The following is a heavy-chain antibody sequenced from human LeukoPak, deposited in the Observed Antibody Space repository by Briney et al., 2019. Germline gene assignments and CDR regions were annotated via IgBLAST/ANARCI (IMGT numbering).Heavy chain of an antibody. CDR2: IYYSGRT. J-gene: IGHJ4*02. D-gene: IGHD6-13*01. CDR1: GVSISSTRYY. Sequence: PSETLSLTCTVSGVSISSTRYYWAWIRQPPGKGLEWIGSIYYSGRTYYNPSLKSRVTTSVDTSKNQFSLKLSSMTAADTAVYYCARLVGSSWYHEVLLGRDYWGQGTLVTVSS. V-gene: IGHV4-39*01. CDR3: ARLVGSSWYHEVLLGRDY.